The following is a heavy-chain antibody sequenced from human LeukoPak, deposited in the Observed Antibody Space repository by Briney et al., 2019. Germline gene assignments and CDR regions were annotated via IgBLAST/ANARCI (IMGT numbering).Heavy chain of an antibody. CDR3: AKEGVVIIIGAYFDY. CDR2: ISGSGGST. V-gene: IGHV3-23*01. CDR1: GFTFSSYT. Sequence: GGSLRLSCAASGFTFSSYTMSWVRQAPGKGLEWVSAISGSGGSTYYADSVKGRFTISRDNSKNTLYLQMNSLRAEDTAVYYCAKEGVVIIIGAYFDYWGQGTLVTVSS. J-gene: IGHJ4*02. D-gene: IGHD3-3*01.